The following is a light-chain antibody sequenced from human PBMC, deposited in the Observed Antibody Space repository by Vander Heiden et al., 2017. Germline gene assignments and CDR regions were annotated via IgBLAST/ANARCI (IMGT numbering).Light chain of an antibody. V-gene: IGLV3-10*01. J-gene: IGLJ3*02. CDR3: YSTDSRSNHWV. Sequence: SYELTQPPSVSVSPGQTARITCSGDALPKKYAYWYQQKSGQAPVLVIYEDSKRPSGIPERFSGSSSGTMATLTISGAQVEDEADYYCYSTDSRSNHWVFGGGTKLTVL. CDR1: ALPKKY. CDR2: EDS.